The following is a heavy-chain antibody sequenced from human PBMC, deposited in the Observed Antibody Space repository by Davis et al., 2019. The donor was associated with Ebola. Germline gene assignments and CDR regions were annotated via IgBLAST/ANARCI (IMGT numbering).Heavy chain of an antibody. Sequence: GESLKISCAASGFTFSSYAMHWVRQAPGKGLEWVAVISYDGSNKYYADSVKGRFTISRDNSKNTLYLQMNSLRAEDTAVYYCARLKITMIVVVSDDAFDIWGQGTMVTVSS. CDR2: ISYDGSNK. V-gene: IGHV3-30-3*01. J-gene: IGHJ3*02. CDR1: GFTFSSYA. CDR3: ARLKITMIVVVSDDAFDI. D-gene: IGHD3-22*01.